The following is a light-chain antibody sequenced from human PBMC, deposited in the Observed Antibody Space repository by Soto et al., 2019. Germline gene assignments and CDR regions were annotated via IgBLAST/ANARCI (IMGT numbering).Light chain of an antibody. CDR2: DVS. J-gene: IGLJ2*01. Sequence: QSALTQVASVSGFPGQSISISCTGPSSDVGGYNYVSWYQLHPGRAPKLIIFDVSNRPSGVSTRFSGSKSGNTASLTISGLQAEDEADYYCSSYSSSIYVIFGGGTKLTVL. CDR3: SSYSSSIYVI. CDR1: SSDVGGYNY. V-gene: IGLV2-14*03.